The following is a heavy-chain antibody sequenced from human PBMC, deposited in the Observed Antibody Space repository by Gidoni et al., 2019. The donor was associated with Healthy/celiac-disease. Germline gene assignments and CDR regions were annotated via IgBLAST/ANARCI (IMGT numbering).Heavy chain of an antibody. Sequence: EVQLVESGGGLVKHGGSLRLSCAASGFTFSSYSMNWVRQAPGQGLEWVSSSSSSSSYIYYADSVKGRFTISRDNAKNSLYLQMNSLRAEDTAVYYCARGGIVGATPDYWGQGTLVTVSS. D-gene: IGHD1-26*01. J-gene: IGHJ4*02. V-gene: IGHV3-21*01. CDR1: GFTFSSYS. CDR2: SSSSSSYI. CDR3: ARGGIVGATPDY.